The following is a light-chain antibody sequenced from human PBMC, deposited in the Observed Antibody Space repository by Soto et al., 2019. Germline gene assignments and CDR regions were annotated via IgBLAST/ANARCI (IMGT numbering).Light chain of an antibody. CDR2: SNN. J-gene: IGLJ2*01. Sequence: QSVLTQPPSASGTPGQRVTISCSGSSSNIGSNTVNWYQQFPGTAPKLLIYSNNQRPSGVPDRFSGSKSGTSASLAISGLQSEDEADYYGAAWDDSLNGPVFGGGTKLTVL. CDR1: SSNIGSNT. CDR3: AAWDDSLNGPV. V-gene: IGLV1-44*01.